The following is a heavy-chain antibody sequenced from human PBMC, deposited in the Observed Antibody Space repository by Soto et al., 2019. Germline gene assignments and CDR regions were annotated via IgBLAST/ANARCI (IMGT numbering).Heavy chain of an antibody. CDR1: GFTFSSYA. Sequence: EVQMLESGGGLVQPGGSLRLSCAASGFTFSSYAMSWVRQAPGKGLEWVSAISGSGGSTYYADSVKGRFTISRDNSKNTLYLQMNSLRAEDTAVYYCAKVLPPQPAGYSSAYYYGMDVWGQGTTVTVSS. CDR3: AKVLPPQPAGYSSAYYYGMDV. V-gene: IGHV3-23*01. J-gene: IGHJ6*02. CDR2: ISGSGGST. D-gene: IGHD6-25*01.